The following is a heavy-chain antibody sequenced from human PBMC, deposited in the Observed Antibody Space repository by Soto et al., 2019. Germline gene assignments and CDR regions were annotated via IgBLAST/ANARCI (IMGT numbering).Heavy chain of an antibody. CDR2: ISRRSV. Sequence: ESGGGLVKPGGSLRLSCAGSEFPFSDYTMTWVRQAPGKGLEWVSSISRRSVYYADSVKGRFTISRDNAKNSLSLLMNSLKAEDTAVYYCARDRRTKGYCSSSSCYASDSWGQGTLVTVSS. J-gene: IGHJ4*02. D-gene: IGHD2-2*01. CDR3: ARDRRTKGYCSSSSCYASDS. V-gene: IGHV3-21*01. CDR1: EFPFSDYT.